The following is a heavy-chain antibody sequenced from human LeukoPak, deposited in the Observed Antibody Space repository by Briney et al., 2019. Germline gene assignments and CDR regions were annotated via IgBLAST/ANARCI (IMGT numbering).Heavy chain of an antibody. CDR1: GFTFSSYA. V-gene: IGHV3-23*01. J-gene: IGHJ6*03. D-gene: IGHD5-24*01. Sequence: PGGSLRRSCAASGFTFSSYAMTWVRQAPGKGLEWVSAISGSGGSTYYADSGKGQFTISRDNSKNTLFLQINSLRAEDTAVYYCAKCGDGYNSGYYYYYMDVWGKGTTVTVSS. CDR2: ISGSGGST. CDR3: AKCGDGYNSGYYYYYMDV.